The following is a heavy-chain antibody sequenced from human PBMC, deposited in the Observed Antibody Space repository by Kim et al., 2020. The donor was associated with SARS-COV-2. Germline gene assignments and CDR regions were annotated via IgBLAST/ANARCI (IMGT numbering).Heavy chain of an antibody. J-gene: IGHJ4*02. D-gene: IGHD2-15*01. CDR2: NP. V-gene: IGHV7-4-1*02. Sequence: NPTYAQGFTGRFVFSLDTSVSTAYLQISSLKAEDTAVYYCARDRQSANDYWGQGTLVTVSS. CDR3: ARDRQSANDY.